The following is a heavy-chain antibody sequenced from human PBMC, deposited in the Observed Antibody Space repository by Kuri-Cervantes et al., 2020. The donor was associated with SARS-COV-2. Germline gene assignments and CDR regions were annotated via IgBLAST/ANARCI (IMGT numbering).Heavy chain of an antibody. Sequence: LSLTCAASGFTFSSYEMNWVRQAPGKGLEWVSYISSSGSTIYYADSVKGRFTISRDNAKNSMYLQMNSLKTEDTAVYYCTGNYDYVWGSYRYDTDYWGQGTLVTVSS. D-gene: IGHD3-16*02. J-gene: IGHJ4*02. CDR3: TGNYDYVWGSYRYDTDY. CDR1: GFTFSSYE. CDR2: ISSSGSTI. V-gene: IGHV3-48*03.